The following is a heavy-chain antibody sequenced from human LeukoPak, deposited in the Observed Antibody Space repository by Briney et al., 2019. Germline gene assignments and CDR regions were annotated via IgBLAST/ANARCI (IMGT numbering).Heavy chain of an antibody. D-gene: IGHD6-6*01. CDR2: INHSRST. Sequence: SETLSLTCAVYGGSFSGYYWSWIRQPPGKGLEWIGEINHSRSTNYNPSLKSRVTISVDTSKNQFSLKLSSVTAADTAVYYCARVRYSSSSEFDYWGQGTLVTVSS. J-gene: IGHJ4*02. V-gene: IGHV4-34*01. CDR1: GGSFSGYY. CDR3: ARVRYSSSSEFDY.